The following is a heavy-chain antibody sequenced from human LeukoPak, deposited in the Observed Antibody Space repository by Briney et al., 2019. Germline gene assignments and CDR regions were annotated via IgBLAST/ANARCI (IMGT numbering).Heavy chain of an antibody. V-gene: IGHV3-23*01. CDR1: GFTFSSYA. J-gene: IGHJ3*02. D-gene: IGHD3-10*01. CDR3: ARVRALVGHAFDI. Sequence: PGGSLRLSCAASGFTFSSYAMSWVRQAPGKGLEWVSAISGSGGSTYYADSVKGRFTISRDNSKNTLYLQMNSLRAEDTAVYYCARVRALVGHAFDIWGQGTMVTVSS. CDR2: ISGSGGST.